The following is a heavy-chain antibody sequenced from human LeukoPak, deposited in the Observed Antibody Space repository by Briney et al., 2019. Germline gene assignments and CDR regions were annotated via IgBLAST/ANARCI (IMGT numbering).Heavy chain of an antibody. V-gene: IGHV4-39*07. CDR2: IYYSGST. D-gene: IGHD5-12*01. CDR1: GGSISSSSYY. J-gene: IGHJ4*02. CDR3: ARGTRSGYETPFDY. Sequence: SETLSLTCTVSGGSISSSSYYWGWIRQPPGKGLEWIGSIYYSGSTYYNPSLKSRVTISVDTSKNQFSLKLSSVTAADTAVYYCARGTRSGYETPFDYWGQGTLVTVSS.